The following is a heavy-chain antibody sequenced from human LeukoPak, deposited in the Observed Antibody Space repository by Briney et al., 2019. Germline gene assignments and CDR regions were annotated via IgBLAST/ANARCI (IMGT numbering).Heavy chain of an antibody. Sequence: ASVKVSCKASGYTFTSYGISWVRQAPGQGLEWMGWISAYNGNTNYAQKPQGRVTMTTDTSTSTAYMELRSLRSDDTAVYYCARVRSYGSGSYSYYFDYWGQGTLVTVSS. CDR1: GYTFTSYG. V-gene: IGHV1-18*01. CDR3: ARVRSYGSGSYSYYFDY. CDR2: ISAYNGNT. D-gene: IGHD3-10*01. J-gene: IGHJ4*02.